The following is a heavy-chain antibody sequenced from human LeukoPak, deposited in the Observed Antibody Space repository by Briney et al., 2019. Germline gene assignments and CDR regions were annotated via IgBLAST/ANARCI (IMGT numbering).Heavy chain of an antibody. Sequence: ASVKVSCKASGYTFTSYAMHWVRQAPGQRLEWMGWINAGNGNTKYSQKFQDRVTITRDTSASTAYMELSSLRSEDTAVYYCARDKWSTTVTSYWFDPWGQGTLVTVSS. CDR1: GYTFTSYA. CDR3: ARDKWSTTVTSYWFDP. V-gene: IGHV1-3*01. D-gene: IGHD4-17*01. CDR2: INAGNGNT. J-gene: IGHJ5*02.